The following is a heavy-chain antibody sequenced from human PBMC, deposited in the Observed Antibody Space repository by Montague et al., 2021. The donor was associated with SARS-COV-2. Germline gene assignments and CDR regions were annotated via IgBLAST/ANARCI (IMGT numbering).Heavy chain of an antibody. Sequence: SETLSLTCTVSGDSISTSQYYWGWIRQPPGKGLEWIGTIYYSGGTYYNPSLKSRATISEDTSKNQFSLRLSSVTAADTAVYYCASFKIVARTDYYYGTDVWGRGTTVTVSS. V-gene: IGHV4-39*01. CDR1: GDSISTSQYY. J-gene: IGHJ6*02. CDR3: ASFKIVARTDYYYGTDV. CDR2: IYYSGGT. D-gene: IGHD5-12*01.